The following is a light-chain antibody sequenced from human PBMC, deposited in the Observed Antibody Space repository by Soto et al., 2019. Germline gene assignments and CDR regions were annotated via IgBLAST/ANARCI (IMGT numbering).Light chain of an antibody. CDR3: QQSSNWLLLT. V-gene: IGKV3-11*01. Sequence: EIVLTQSPATLSLSPGERATLSCRASQSVSNSLAWYQQKPGQAPRLLIYDASNMATGIPARFSGSGSGTDFTLTIIIILPEDFAVYYCQQSSNWLLLTFGGGTKVEIK. CDR2: DAS. J-gene: IGKJ4*01. CDR1: QSVSNS.